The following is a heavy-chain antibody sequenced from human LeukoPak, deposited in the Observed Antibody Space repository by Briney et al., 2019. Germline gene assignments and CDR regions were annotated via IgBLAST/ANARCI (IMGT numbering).Heavy chain of an antibody. J-gene: IGHJ4*02. D-gene: IGHD2-15*01. CDR1: GGSISSSSYY. CDR2: IYYSGST. Sequence: SETLSLTCTVSGGSISSSSYYWGWIRQPPGKGLEWIGSIYYSGSTYYNPSLKSRVTISVDTSKNQFSLKLSSVTAADTAVYYCARDRGYCSGGSCPLFDYWGQGTLVTVSP. CDR3: ARDRGYCSGGSCPLFDY. V-gene: IGHV4-39*07.